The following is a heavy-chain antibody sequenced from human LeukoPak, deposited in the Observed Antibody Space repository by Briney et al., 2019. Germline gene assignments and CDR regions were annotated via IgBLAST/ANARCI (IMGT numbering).Heavy chain of an antibody. CDR2: IIPIFGTA. CDR1: GGTFSSYA. CDR3: AREARARWEPYSFDY. D-gene: IGHD1-26*01. V-gene: IGHV1-69*05. Sequence: SVKVSCKASGGTFSSYAISWVPQAPGQGLELMGGIIPIFGTANYAQKFQGRVTITRDESTSTAYMELSSLRSEDTAVYYCAREARARWEPYSFDYWGQGTLVTVSS. J-gene: IGHJ4*02.